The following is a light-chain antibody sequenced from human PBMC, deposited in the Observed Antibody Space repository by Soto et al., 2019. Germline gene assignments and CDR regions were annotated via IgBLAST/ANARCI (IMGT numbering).Light chain of an antibody. V-gene: IGLV2-8*01. CDR1: SSDVGDYNY. J-gene: IGLJ2*01. Sequence: QSVLTQPPSASGSPGQSVTISCTGTSSDVGDYNYVSWYQQHPGKAPKLMIYEVSQRPSGVPDRFSGSKSGNTASLTVSGLQAEDEADYYCSSYAGISNDVVFGGGTKLTVL. CDR3: SSYAGISNDVV. CDR2: EVS.